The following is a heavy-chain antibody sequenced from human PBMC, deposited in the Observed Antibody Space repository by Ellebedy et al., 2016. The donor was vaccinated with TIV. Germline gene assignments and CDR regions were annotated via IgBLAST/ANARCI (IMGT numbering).Heavy chain of an antibody. V-gene: IGHV4-39*01. Sequence: SETLSLTCTVSGGSITRSSYYWGWIRQPPQKGLEWIGSIYYTGSTFYNPSLKSRVTISVDTSKSQFTLGLTSVTAADTAVYYCARWFGELLYVGWFDPWGQGTLVTVSS. CDR1: GGSITRSSYY. CDR2: IYYTGST. D-gene: IGHD3-10*01. CDR3: ARWFGELLYVGWFDP. J-gene: IGHJ5*02.